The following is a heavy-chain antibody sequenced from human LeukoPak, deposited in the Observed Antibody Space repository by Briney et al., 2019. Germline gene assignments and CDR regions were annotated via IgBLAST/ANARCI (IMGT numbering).Heavy chain of an antibody. CDR1: GFTFDDYA. V-gene: IGHV3-9*01. CDR3: ARSYSTPTYYYYMDV. J-gene: IGHJ6*03. Sequence: PGGSLRLSCAASGFTFDDYAMHWVRQAPGKGLEWVSGISWNSGSIGYADSVKGRFTISRDNSKNTLYLQMNSLRAEDTAVYYCARSYSTPTYYYYMDVWGKGTTVTVSS. D-gene: IGHD1-26*01. CDR2: ISWNSGSI.